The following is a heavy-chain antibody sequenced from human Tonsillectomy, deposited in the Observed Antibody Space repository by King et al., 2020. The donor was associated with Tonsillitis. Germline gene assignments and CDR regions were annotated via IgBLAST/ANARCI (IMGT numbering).Heavy chain of an antibody. D-gene: IGHD4-11*01. J-gene: IGHJ3*02. CDR3: ARPVYSDYGDDAFDI. V-gene: IGHV3-53*01. CDR2: IYSGGTT. CDR1: GFTVSSNY. Sequence: VQLVESGGGLIQPGGSLRLSCAASGFTVSSNYLTWVRQAPGKGLEWVSVIYSGGTTYYADSVKGRFTISRDNSKNTLYLQMNSLRVEDTAVYYCARPVYSDYGDDAFDIWGQGTMVTVSS.